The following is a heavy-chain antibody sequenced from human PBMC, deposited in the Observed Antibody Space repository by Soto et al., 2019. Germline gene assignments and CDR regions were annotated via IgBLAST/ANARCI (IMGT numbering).Heavy chain of an antibody. CDR1: GGSISSYY. J-gene: IGHJ6*03. V-gene: IGHV4-59*01. CDR2: IYYSGST. Sequence: PSETLSLTCTVSGGSISSYYWSWIRQPPGKGLEWIGYIYYSGSTNYNPSLKSRVTISVDTSKNQFSLKLSSVTAADTAVYYCARVRGVIRYYYMDVWGKGTTVTVSS. CDR3: ARVRGVIRYYYMDV. D-gene: IGHD3-10*01.